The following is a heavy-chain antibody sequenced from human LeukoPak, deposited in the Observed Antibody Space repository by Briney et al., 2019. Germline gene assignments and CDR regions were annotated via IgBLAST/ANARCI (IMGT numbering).Heavy chain of an antibody. CDR2: INPNSGGT. V-gene: IGHV1-2*02. D-gene: IGHD3-22*01. J-gene: IGHJ4*02. Sequence: ASVKVSCKASGYTFTGYYMHWVRQAPGHGLEWMGWINPNSGGTNYAQKFQGRVTMTRDTSISTAYMELSRLRSDDTAVYYCARDQWADSSGYYYASFDYWGQGTLVTVSS. CDR1: GYTFTGYY. CDR3: ARDQWADSSGYYYASFDY.